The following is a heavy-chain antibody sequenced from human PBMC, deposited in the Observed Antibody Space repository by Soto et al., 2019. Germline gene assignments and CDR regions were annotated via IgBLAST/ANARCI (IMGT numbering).Heavy chain of an antibody. CDR3: AKGKWELLPSSRWSDDACDI. J-gene: IGHJ3*02. CDR2: ISWNSGSI. D-gene: IGHD1-26*01. CDR1: GFTFDDYA. Sequence: EVQLVESGGGLVQPGRSLRLSCAASGFTFDDYAMHWVRQAPGKGLEWVSGISWNSGSIGYADSVKGRFTISRDNAKISLYLPMNSLRAEDTALYYCAKGKWELLPSSRWSDDACDIWGQGTMVTVSS. V-gene: IGHV3-9*01.